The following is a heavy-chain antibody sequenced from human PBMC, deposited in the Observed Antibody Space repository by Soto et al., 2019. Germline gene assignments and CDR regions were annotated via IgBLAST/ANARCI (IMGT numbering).Heavy chain of an antibody. CDR1: GGSISSYY. D-gene: IGHD6-6*01. CDR3: ARGQYSSSYDYCMDV. Sequence: SETLSLTCTVSGGSISSYYWSWIRQPPGKGLEWIGYIYYSGSTNYNPSLKSRVTISVDTSKNQFSLKLSSVTAADTAVYYCARGQYSSSYDYCMDVWGKGTTVTVSS. CDR2: IYYSGST. J-gene: IGHJ6*03. V-gene: IGHV4-59*08.